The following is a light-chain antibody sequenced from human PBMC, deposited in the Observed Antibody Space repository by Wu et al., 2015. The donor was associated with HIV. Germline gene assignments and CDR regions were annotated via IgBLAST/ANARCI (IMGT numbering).Light chain of an antibody. J-gene: IGKJ2*03. CDR2: KAS. CDR1: QSISSW. Sequence: DIQMTQSPSTLSASVGDRVTITCRASQSISSWLAWYQQKPGKAPKLLIYKASSLESGVPSRFSGSGSGTEFTLTISSLQPDDFATYYCQQYNSYPQGFGQGTKLEIK. V-gene: IGKV1-5*03. CDR3: QQYNSYPQG.